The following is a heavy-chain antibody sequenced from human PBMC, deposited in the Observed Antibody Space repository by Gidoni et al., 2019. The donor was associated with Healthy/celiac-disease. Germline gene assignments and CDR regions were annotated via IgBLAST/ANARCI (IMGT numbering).Heavy chain of an antibody. Sequence: VSGYTLTELSMHWVRQAPGKGLEWMGGFDPEDGETIYAQKFQGRVTMTEDTSTDTAYMELSSLRSEDTAVYYCAKERSSSSDGTYSYYGMDVWGQGTTVTVSS. V-gene: IGHV1-24*01. CDR2: FDPEDGET. CDR1: GYTLTELS. D-gene: IGHD6-6*01. J-gene: IGHJ6*02. CDR3: AKERSSSSDGTYSYYGMDV.